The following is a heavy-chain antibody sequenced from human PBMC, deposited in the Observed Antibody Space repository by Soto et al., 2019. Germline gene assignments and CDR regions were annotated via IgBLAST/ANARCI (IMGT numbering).Heavy chain of an antibody. J-gene: IGHJ6*02. CDR2: IIPIFGTA. Sequence: GASVKVSCKASGGTFSSFAISWVRQAPGQGLEWMGGIIPIFGTANYAQKFQGRVTITADESTSTAYMELSSLRSEDTAVYYCARERSIAAAGYYYYFGMDVWGQGTTVTVSS. V-gene: IGHV1-69*13. CDR1: GGTFSSFA. CDR3: ARERSIAAAGYYYYFGMDV. D-gene: IGHD6-13*01.